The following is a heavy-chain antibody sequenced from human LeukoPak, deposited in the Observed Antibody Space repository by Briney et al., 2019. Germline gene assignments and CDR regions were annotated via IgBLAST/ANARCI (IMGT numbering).Heavy chain of an antibody. CDR1: GFTFSSYG. CDR2: ISYDGSNK. Sequence: GRSLRLSCAASGFTFSSYGMHWVRQAPGKGLKWVAVISYDGSNKYYADSVKGRFTISRDNSKNTLYLQMSSLRAEDTAVYYCAKDSRLFGVALAWNWFDPWGQGTLVTVSS. J-gene: IGHJ5*02. V-gene: IGHV3-30*18. CDR3: AKDSRLFGVALAWNWFDP. D-gene: IGHD3-3*01.